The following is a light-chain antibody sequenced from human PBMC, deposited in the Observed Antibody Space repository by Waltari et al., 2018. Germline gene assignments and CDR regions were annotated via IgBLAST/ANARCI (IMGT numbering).Light chain of an antibody. CDR1: NIESES. J-gene: IGLJ3*02. CDR2: DAS. V-gene: IGLV3-21*02. Sequence: SIMLSQPPSMSVAPGQTARITCGGNNIESESVHWYQQKPGQAPLVVLYDASARPPGIPRRFCGSNSGNKAIRTISRVEAGDEADYYCQLWDTSNDRVVFGGGT. CDR3: QLWDTSNDRVV.